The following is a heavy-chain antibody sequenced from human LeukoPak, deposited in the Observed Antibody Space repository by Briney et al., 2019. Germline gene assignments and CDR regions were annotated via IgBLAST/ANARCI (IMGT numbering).Heavy chain of an antibody. CDR1: GYTFTGYY. V-gene: IGHV1-2*02. D-gene: IGHD4-17*01. Sequence: ASVKVSCKASGYTFTGYYMHWVRQAPGQGLEWMGWINPNSGGTNYAQKFQGGVTMTRDTSISTAYMELSRLRSDDTAVYYCARVDATTVTTYDYWGQGTLVTVSS. J-gene: IGHJ4*02. CDR3: ARVDATTVTTYDY. CDR2: INPNSGGT.